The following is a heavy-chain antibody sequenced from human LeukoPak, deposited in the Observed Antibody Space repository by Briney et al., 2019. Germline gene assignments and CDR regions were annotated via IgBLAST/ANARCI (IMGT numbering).Heavy chain of an antibody. J-gene: IGHJ4*02. D-gene: IGHD1-1*01. Sequence: GESLKISCKGSGYNFPTYWIGWVRQMPGKGLEWMGIIYPGDSDTRYSPSFQGQVTISADKSISTAYLQWSSLKASDTAMYYCARLNWNDGVALGYWGQGTLVTVSS. V-gene: IGHV5-51*01. CDR3: ARLNWNDGVALGY. CDR2: IYPGDSDT. CDR1: GYNFPTYW.